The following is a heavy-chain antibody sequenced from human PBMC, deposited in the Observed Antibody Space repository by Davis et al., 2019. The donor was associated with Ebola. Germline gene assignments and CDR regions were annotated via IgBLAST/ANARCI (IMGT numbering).Heavy chain of an antibody. J-gene: IGHJ6*02. V-gene: IGHV3-66*01. Sequence: GESLKISCAASGFTVSGNYMSWVRQAPGKGLEWVSVIYSGGSTYYADSVKGRFTISRDNSKNTLYLQMNSLRAEDTAVYYCASFRDGYAYYYGMDVWGQGTTVTVSS. D-gene: IGHD5-24*01. CDR2: IYSGGST. CDR3: ASFRDGYAYYYGMDV. CDR1: GFTVSGNY.